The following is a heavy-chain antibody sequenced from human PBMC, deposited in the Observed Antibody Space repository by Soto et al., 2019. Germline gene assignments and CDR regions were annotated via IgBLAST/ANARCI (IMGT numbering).Heavy chain of an antibody. J-gene: IGHJ6*02. CDR2: IYSGGST. Sequence: GGSLRLSCAASGFTVSSNYMIWVRQAPGKGLEWVSVIYSGGSTYYADSVKGRFTISRDNSKNTLYLQMNSLRAEDTAVYYCARDRGITIFGVVIPQGMDVWGQGTTVTVSS. D-gene: IGHD3-3*01. V-gene: IGHV3-53*01. CDR1: GFTVSSNY. CDR3: ARDRGITIFGVVIPQGMDV.